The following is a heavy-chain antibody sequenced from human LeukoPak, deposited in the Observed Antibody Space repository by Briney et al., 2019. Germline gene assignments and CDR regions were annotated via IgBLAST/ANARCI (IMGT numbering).Heavy chain of an antibody. V-gene: IGHV1-2*02. Sequence: ASVKVSCKASGYTFTGYYMHWVRQAPGQGLEWMGWINPNSGGTNYAQKFQGRVTMTRDTSISTAYMELSRLRSDDTAVYYCARELGSGSYALDYWGQGTLVTASS. D-gene: IGHD1-26*01. CDR3: ARELGSGSYALDY. CDR2: INPNSGGT. J-gene: IGHJ4*02. CDR1: GYTFTGYY.